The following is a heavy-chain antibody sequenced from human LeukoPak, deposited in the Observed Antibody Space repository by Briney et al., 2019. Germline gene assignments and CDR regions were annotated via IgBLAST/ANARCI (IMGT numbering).Heavy chain of an antibody. CDR2: ISYDGSNK. V-gene: IGHV3-30*03. D-gene: IGHD1-7*01. CDR1: GFTFSSYG. CDR3: ARDRGTGTFYYYYGMDV. J-gene: IGHJ6*02. Sequence: PGRSLRLSCAASGFTFSSYGMHWVRQAPGKGLEWVAVISYDGSNKYYADSVKGRFTISRDNSKNTLYLQMNSLRAEDTAVYYCARDRGTGTFYYYYGMDVWGQGTTVTVSS.